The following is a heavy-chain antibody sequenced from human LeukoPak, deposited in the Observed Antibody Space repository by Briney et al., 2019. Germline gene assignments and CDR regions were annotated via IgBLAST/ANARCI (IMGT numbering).Heavy chain of an antibody. CDR2: INPNSGGT. Sequence: ASVKVSCKASGYTFTGYYMHWVRQAPGQGLEWMGWINPNSGGTNYAQKLQGRVTMTTDTSTSTAYMELRSLRSDDTAVYYCARLPITGYYFDYWGQGTLVTVSS. CDR1: GYTFTGYY. CDR3: ARLPITGYYFDY. J-gene: IGHJ4*02. V-gene: IGHV1-2*02. D-gene: IGHD5-24*01.